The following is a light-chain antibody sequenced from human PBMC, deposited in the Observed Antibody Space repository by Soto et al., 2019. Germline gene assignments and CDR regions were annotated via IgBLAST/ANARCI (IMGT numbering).Light chain of an antibody. Sequence: QSVLTQPASVSGSPGQSITISCTGTSSDVGSYNLVSWYQQHPGKAPKLMIYDVIKRPSGVSNRFSGSKSGNTASLTISGLQAEDEADYYCCSYADSSTWVFGGGTKLTVL. CDR2: DVI. CDR1: SSDVGSYNL. V-gene: IGLV2-23*02. CDR3: CSYADSSTWV. J-gene: IGLJ3*02.